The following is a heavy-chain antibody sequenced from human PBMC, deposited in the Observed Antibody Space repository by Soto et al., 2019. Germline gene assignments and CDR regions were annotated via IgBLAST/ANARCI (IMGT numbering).Heavy chain of an antibody. CDR3: ARDLIAVRPGWFDP. V-gene: IGHV1-18*01. CDR2: ISAYNGNT. Sequence: QVQLVQSGAEVKKPGASVKVSCKASGYTFTSYGISWVRQAPGQGLEWMGWISAYNGNTNYAQRFKGRVTMTTDTSTSTAYMELRSRRSDDTAVYYCARDLIAVRPGWFDPWGQGTLVTVSS. CDR1: GYTFTSYG. D-gene: IGHD6-6*01. J-gene: IGHJ5*02.